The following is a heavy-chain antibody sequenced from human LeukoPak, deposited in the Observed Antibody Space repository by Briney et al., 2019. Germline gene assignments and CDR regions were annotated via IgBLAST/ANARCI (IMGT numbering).Heavy chain of an antibody. CDR3: AKASDILTGSFDY. CDR2: ISYDGSNK. Sequence: GGSLRLSCAASGFTFSSYGMHWVRQAPGKGLEWVAVISYDGSNKYYADSVKGRFTISRDNSKNTLYLQMNSLRAEDTAVYYCAKASDILTGSFDYWGQGTLVTVSS. J-gene: IGHJ4*02. V-gene: IGHV3-30*18. D-gene: IGHD3-9*01. CDR1: GFTFSSYG.